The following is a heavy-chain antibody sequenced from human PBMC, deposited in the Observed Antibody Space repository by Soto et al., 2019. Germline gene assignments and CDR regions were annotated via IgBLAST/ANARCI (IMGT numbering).Heavy chain of an antibody. CDR3: AKDSRGHDY. CDR1: GFTFSSYG. D-gene: IGHD5-12*01. J-gene: IGHJ4*02. V-gene: IGHV3-33*06. CDR2: IWYDGSNP. Sequence: GGSLRLSCAASGFTFSSYGMHWVRQAPGKGLEWLAVIWYDGSNPYYADSVKGRFTISRDNSKNTLYLQMNSLRAEDTAVYFCAKDSRGHDYWGRGTLCTVSS.